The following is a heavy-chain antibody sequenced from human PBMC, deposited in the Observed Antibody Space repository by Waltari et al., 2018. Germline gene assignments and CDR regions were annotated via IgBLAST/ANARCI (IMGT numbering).Heavy chain of an antibody. CDR2: IRHIGSEK. CDR1: GFTLSNYL. D-gene: IGHD1-1*01. V-gene: IGHV3-7*01. Sequence: EVQLVESGGGLVQPGGALGPSCAPSGFTLSNYLMGWVRQAPGGGLEWVDDIRHIGSEKYYVESVKGRFTISRDNAENTLYLQMNSLRAEDTAVYYCAKDLGIGGGTTEFDHWGQGTLVTVSS. CDR3: AKDLGIGGGTTEFDH. J-gene: IGHJ4*02.